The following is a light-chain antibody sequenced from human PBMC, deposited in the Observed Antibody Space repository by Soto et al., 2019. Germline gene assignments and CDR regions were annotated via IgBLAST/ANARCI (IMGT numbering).Light chain of an antibody. Sequence: TQSPATLSLSPGERATLSCRASQYITIYLAWYQQKPGQAPRLLIYDASSRATGIPDRFSGGGSGTDFTLTISRLEPEDFAVYYCQQFSSYPLTFGGGTKVDIK. V-gene: IGKV3-20*01. J-gene: IGKJ4*01. CDR3: QQFSSYPLT. CDR1: QYITIY. CDR2: DAS.